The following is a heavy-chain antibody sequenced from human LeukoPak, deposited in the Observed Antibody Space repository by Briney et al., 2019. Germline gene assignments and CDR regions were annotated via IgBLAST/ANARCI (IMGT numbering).Heavy chain of an antibody. CDR2: INPNSGGT. D-gene: IGHD4-17*01. J-gene: IGHJ6*03. Sequence: GASVKVSCKASGYTFTGYYMHWVRQAPGQGLEWMGWINPNSGGTNYAQKFQGRVTMTRDTSISTAYMELSRLGSDDTAVYYCARNGDRFGFKGDYSDYYYYMDVWGKGTTVTVSS. V-gene: IGHV1-2*02. CDR3: ARNGDRFGFKGDYSDYYYYMDV. CDR1: GYTFTGYY.